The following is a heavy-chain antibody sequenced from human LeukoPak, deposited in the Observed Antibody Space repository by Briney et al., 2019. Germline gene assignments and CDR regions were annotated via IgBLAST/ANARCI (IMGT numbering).Heavy chain of an antibody. CDR3: ARMGAAVLYYYYYMDV. CDR2: ISAYNGNT. Sequence: EASVKVSCKASGGTFSSYAISWVRQAPGQGLEWMGWISAYNGNTNYAQKLQGRVTMTTDTSTSTAYMELRSLRSDDTAVYYCARMGAAVLYYYYYMDVWGKGTTVTVSS. D-gene: IGHD6-13*01. V-gene: IGHV1-18*01. J-gene: IGHJ6*03. CDR1: GGTFSSYA.